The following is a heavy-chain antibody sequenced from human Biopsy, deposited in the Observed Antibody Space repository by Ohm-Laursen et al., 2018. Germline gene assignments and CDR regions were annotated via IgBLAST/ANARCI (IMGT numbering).Heavy chain of an antibody. D-gene: IGHD3-9*01. CDR2: IYYSGRP. V-gene: IGHV4-61*01. CDR3: ARGRGWGNTYFRSFDY. Sequence: GTLSLTCSVSGGSVSSSNYYWTWIRQSPGKGLEWIAYIYYSGRPNYNPSLKGRVVISVDRSKNQFSLKLSSVTAADTAMYYCARGRGWGNTYFRSFDYWGQGTLVTVSS. CDR1: GGSVSSSNYY. J-gene: IGHJ4*02.